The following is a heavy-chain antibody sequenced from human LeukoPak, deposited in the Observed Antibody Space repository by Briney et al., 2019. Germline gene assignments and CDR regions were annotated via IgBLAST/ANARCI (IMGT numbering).Heavy chain of an antibody. D-gene: IGHD2-21*02. Sequence: ASVKVSCKASGYTFTSYGISWVRQAPGQGLEWMGWISAYNGNTNYARKLQGRVTMTTDTSTSTAYMELRSLRSDDTAVYYCARVLAYCGGDCYSLRYYFDYWGQGTLVTVSS. J-gene: IGHJ4*02. CDR1: GYTFTSYG. V-gene: IGHV1-18*01. CDR3: ARVLAYCGGDCYSLRYYFDY. CDR2: ISAYNGNT.